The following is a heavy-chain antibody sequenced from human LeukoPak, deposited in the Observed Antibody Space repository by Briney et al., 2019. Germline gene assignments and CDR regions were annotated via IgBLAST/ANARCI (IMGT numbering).Heavy chain of an antibody. Sequence: ASVKVSCKASGYSFTGYYMHWVRQAPGQGLEWMGWISPNSGGTNYAQKFQGRVTMTRDTSISTAYMELSRLRSDDTAVYYCAGGFSSWASYYYYGMDVWGQGTTVTVSS. CDR1: GYSFTGYY. CDR2: ISPNSGGT. D-gene: IGHD6-13*01. V-gene: IGHV1-2*02. J-gene: IGHJ6*02. CDR3: AGGFSSWASYYYYGMDV.